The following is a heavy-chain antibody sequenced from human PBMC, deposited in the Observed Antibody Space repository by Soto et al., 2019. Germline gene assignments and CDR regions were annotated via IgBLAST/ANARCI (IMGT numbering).Heavy chain of an antibody. CDR3: ARGPGVVVAATGYYYGMDV. V-gene: IGHV3-11*01. Sequence: QVQLVESGGGLVKPGGSLRLSCAASGFTFSDYYMSWIRQAPGKGLEWVSYISSSGSTIYYADSVKGRFTISRDNAKNSLHQQMNNLRAEDAAVYYCARGPGVVVAATGYYYGMDVWGQGTTVTGSS. J-gene: IGHJ6*02. CDR1: GFTFSDYY. D-gene: IGHD2-15*01. CDR2: ISSSGSTI.